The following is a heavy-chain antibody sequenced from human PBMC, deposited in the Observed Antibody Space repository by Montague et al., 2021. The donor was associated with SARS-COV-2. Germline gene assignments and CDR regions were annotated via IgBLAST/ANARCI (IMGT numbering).Heavy chain of an antibody. V-gene: IGHV4-39*01. D-gene: IGHD3-10*01. CDR2: IYYSGSA. CDR3: ARLESTRGVIIRGAFHI. Sequence: SDTLSLTCSVSGDSINNSRYYWGWIRQPPGKGLEWIGTIYYSGSACYNPSLKSRVTISVDTSKDQFSLKLNSVTATDTAVYYCARLESTRGVIIRGAFHIWGQGTKVTVSS. J-gene: IGHJ3*02. CDR1: GDSINNSRYY.